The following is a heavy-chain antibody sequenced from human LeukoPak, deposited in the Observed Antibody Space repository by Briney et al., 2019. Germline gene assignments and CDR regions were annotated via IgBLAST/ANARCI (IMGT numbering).Heavy chain of an antibody. CDR2: ISGSGGST. Sequence: SGGSRRLSCAASGFTFSSYAMSWVRQAPGKGLEWVSAISGSGGSTYYADSVKGRFTISRENSKNTLYLQMNSLRAEDTAVYYCAKPPGIMITFGGVISRGGQGTLVTVSS. J-gene: IGHJ4*02. V-gene: IGHV3-23*01. CDR3: AKPPGIMITFGGVISR. D-gene: IGHD3-16*02. CDR1: GFTFSSYA.